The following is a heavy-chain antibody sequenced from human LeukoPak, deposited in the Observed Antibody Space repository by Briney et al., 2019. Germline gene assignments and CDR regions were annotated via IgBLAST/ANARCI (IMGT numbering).Heavy chain of an antibody. CDR2: ISSSGSTI. J-gene: IGHJ6*02. D-gene: IGHD6-19*01. CDR3: ARRYSSGWSYYYYYGMDV. CDR1: GFTFSSYE. V-gene: IGHV3-48*03. Sequence: GGSLRLSCAASGFTFSSYEMNWVCQAPGKGLEWVSYISSSGSTIYYADSVKGRFTISRDNAKNSLYLQMNSLRAEDTAVYYCARRYSSGWSYYYYYGMDVWGQGTTVTVSS.